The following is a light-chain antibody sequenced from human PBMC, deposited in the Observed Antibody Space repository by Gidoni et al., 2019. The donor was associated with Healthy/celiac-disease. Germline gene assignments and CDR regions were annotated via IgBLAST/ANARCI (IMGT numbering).Light chain of an antibody. CDR3: QVWDSSSDHPGVV. V-gene: IGLV3-21*04. CDR1: NIGSKN. J-gene: IGLJ2*01. CDR2: YDS. Sequence: SYVLTQPPSVSVAPGKTARITCGGNNIGSKNVHWYQQKPGQAPVLVIYYDSDRPSGIPERFSGSNSGNTATLTISRVEAGDEGDYYCQVWDSSSDHPGVVFGGGTKLTVL.